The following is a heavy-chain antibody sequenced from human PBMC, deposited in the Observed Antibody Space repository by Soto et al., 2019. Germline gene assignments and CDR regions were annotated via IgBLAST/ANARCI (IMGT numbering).Heavy chain of an antibody. CDR3: AKSYYGDYDHRILFDN. Sequence: PGGALRLSCAASGFTFSNAWMNWVRQATGKGLEWVGRIKSKTDGGTTDYAAPVKGRFTISRDNARDTVYLQMNSLRAEDTAVYYCAKSYYGDYDHRILFDNWGQGTLVTVSS. J-gene: IGHJ4*02. D-gene: IGHD4-17*01. V-gene: IGHV3-15*07. CDR1: GFTFSNAW. CDR2: IKSKTDGGTT.